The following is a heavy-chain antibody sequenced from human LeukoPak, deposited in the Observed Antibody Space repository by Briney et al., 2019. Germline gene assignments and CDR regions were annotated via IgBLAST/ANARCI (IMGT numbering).Heavy chain of an antibody. CDR1: GYTFTSYA. D-gene: IGHD5-12*01. Sequence: ASVKVSCKASGYTFTSYAMHWVRQAPGQRLEWMGWINAGNGNTKYPQKLQGRVTITRDTSASTAYMELSSLRSEDTAVYYCASSQWLRRVYFDYWGQGTLVTVSS. CDR2: INAGNGNT. V-gene: IGHV1-3*01. J-gene: IGHJ4*02. CDR3: ASSQWLRRVYFDY.